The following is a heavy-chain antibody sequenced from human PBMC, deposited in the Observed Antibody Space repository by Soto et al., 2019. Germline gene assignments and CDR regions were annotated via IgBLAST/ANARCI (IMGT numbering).Heavy chain of an antibody. D-gene: IGHD3-22*01. J-gene: IGHJ3*02. V-gene: IGHV3-23*01. CDR1: GFTFGAFA. CDR3: VLRRYYYDSSGYYHDAFDI. CDR2: ISGSGGST. Sequence: GGSLRLSCAASGFTFGAFAMAWVRQRPGNGLEWVSAISGSGGSTYYADSVKGRFTISRDNSKNTLYLQMNSLRAEDTAVYYCVLRRYYYDSSGYYHDAFDIWGQGTMVTVSS.